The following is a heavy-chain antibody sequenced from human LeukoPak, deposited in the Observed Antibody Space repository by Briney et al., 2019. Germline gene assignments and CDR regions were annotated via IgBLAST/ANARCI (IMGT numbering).Heavy chain of an antibody. J-gene: IGHJ4*02. CDR3: ATHSSGWYYFDY. CDR1: GYTFTSYY. Sequence: ASVKVSCKASGYTFTSYYMHWVRQAPGQGLGWMGIINPSGGSTSYAQKFQGRVTMTRDTSTSTVYMELSSLRSEDTAVYYCATHSSGWYYFDYWGQGTLVTVSS. D-gene: IGHD6-19*01. V-gene: IGHV1-46*01. CDR2: INPSGGST.